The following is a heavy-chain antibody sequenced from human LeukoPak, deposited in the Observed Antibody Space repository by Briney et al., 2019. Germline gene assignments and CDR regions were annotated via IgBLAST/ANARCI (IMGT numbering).Heavy chain of an antibody. CDR3: AKDLSQLLWFGEYSPPFDY. Sequence: GGSLRLSCAASGFTFSSYAMSWVRQAPGKGLEWVSAFSGSGGSTYYADSVKGRFTISRDNSKNTLYLQMNSLRAEDTAVYYCAKDLSQLLWFGEYSPPFDYWGQGTLVTVSS. CDR1: GFTFSSYA. V-gene: IGHV3-23*01. J-gene: IGHJ4*02. CDR2: FSGSGGST. D-gene: IGHD3-10*01.